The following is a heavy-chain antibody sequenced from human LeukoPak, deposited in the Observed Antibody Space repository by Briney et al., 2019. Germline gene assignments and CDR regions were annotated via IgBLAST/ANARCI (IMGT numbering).Heavy chain of an antibody. J-gene: IGHJ4*02. CDR2: IYYSGST. V-gene: IGHV4-59*08. CDR1: GGSMSNYY. D-gene: IGHD6-19*01. Sequence: SETLSLTCTVSGGSMSNYYWSWIRQPPGKGLEWIGYIYYSGSTNYNPSLKSRVTISIDTPKNQFSLKVNSVTAADTAVYYCAKSRALAEPFDYWGQGTLVTVSS. CDR3: AKSRALAEPFDY.